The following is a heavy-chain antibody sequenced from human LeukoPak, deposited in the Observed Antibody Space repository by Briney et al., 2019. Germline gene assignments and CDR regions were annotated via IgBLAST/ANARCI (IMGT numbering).Heavy chain of an antibody. J-gene: IGHJ4*02. Sequence: GGSLRLSCAASGFTFSSHDMHWVRQAPGKGLEWVAFIRYDGSNKYYADSVKGRFTISRDNSKNPLYLQMNSLRAEDTAVYYCAKIMITFGGVIAPSDYWGQGTLVTVSS. V-gene: IGHV3-30*02. D-gene: IGHD3-16*02. CDR2: IRYDGSNK. CDR3: AKIMITFGGVIAPSDY. CDR1: GFTFSSHD.